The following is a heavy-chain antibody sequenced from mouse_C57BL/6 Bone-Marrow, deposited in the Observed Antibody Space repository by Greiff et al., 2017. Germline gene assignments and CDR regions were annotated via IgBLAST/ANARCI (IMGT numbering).Heavy chain of an antibody. Sequence: VQLQQPGAELVKPGASVKVSCKASGYTFTSYWMHWVKQRPGQGLEWIGRIHPSDSDTNYNQKFKVKATLTVDKSSSTAYMQLRSLTSEDSAVYYCAIERRYGSSAMDYWGQGTSVTVSS. J-gene: IGHJ4*01. D-gene: IGHD1-1*01. CDR2: IHPSDSDT. CDR1: GYTFTSYW. CDR3: AIERRYGSSAMDY. V-gene: IGHV1-74*01.